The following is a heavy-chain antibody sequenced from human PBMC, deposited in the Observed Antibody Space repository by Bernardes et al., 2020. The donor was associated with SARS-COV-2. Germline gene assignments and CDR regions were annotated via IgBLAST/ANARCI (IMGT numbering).Heavy chain of an antibody. CDR2: TSPYNGQT. CDR3: ARGHCGSSSCYRVYRLDP. Sequence: ASVKVSCKASGYSFNTYDITRVRQAPGHGLQWMGWTSPYNGQTNYAHNLQGRVTMPADTSTTTAYMELRSLGSDDTAVYYCARGHCGSSSCYRVYRLDPWGQGTLVTVSS. CDR1: GYSFNTYD. V-gene: IGHV1-18*04. J-gene: IGHJ5*02. D-gene: IGHD2-2*02.